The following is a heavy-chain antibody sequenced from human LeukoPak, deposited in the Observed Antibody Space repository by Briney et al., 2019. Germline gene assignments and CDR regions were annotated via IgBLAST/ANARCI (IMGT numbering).Heavy chain of an antibody. D-gene: IGHD5-12*01. CDR1: GFTFTNYW. J-gene: IGHJ5*02. Sequence: GGSLRLSCAAPGFTFTNYWMSWVRQAPGKGLELVANIKQDRSEKYYVDSVKGRFTISRDNSKNTLYLQMNSLRAEDTAVYYCAKDQSGYDTGWFDPWGQGTLVTVSS. CDR3: AKDQSGYDTGWFDP. CDR2: IKQDRSEK. V-gene: IGHV3-7*01.